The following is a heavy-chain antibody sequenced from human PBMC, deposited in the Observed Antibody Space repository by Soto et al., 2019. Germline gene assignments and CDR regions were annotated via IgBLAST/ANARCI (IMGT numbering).Heavy chain of an antibody. Sequence: HLVQSGPEVKKPGASVTVSCKTSGDTFTNFGLSWVGQAPGEGLEGMGWMATYNSNKNYAQKFQGRLTLTTDTSTSTGYMELKSLEYDDTAVYYCARVLRGVVNWFDPWGQGTLVTVSS. D-gene: IGHD3-10*01. CDR2: MATYNSNK. CDR3: ARVLRGVVNWFDP. J-gene: IGHJ5*02. CDR1: GDTFTNFG. V-gene: IGHV1-18*01.